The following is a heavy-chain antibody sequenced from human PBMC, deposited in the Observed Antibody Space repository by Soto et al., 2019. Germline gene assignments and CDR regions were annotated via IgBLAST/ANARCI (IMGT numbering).Heavy chain of an antibody. CDR3: AKRAFPVVVPTWYFDY. D-gene: IGHD2-15*01. J-gene: IGHJ4*02. V-gene: IGHV3-23*01. CDR1: GFTFSSYA. CDR2: ISGSGGST. Sequence: GGSLRLSCAASGFTFSSYAMSWVRQAPGKGLEWVSAISGSGGSTYYADSVKGRFTISRDNSKNTLYLQMNSLRAEDTAVYYCAKRAFPVVVPTWYFDYWGQGTLVTVSS.